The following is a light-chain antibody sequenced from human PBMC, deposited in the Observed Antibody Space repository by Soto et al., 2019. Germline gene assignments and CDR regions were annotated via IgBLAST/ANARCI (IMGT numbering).Light chain of an antibody. Sequence: DIRMTQSPSSLSASVGDRVTIACRASQSIDTHLDWYQQHPGKAPNALIYEASNLQSGVPSRFSGSGSGTDFTLTISGLQPDDSATYYCQQTYSPPATFGQGTKVEIK. CDR2: EAS. CDR1: QSIDTH. V-gene: IGKV1-39*01. J-gene: IGKJ1*01. CDR3: QQTYSPPAT.